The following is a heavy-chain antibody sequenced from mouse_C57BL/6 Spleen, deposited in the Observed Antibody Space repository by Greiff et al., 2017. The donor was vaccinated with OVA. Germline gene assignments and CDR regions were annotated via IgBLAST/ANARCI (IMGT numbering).Heavy chain of an antibody. D-gene: IGHD2-4*01. CDR2: INPSNGGT. J-gene: IGHJ4*01. V-gene: IGHV1-53*01. Sequence: QVQLQQSGTELVKPGASVKLSCKASGYTFTSYWMHWVKQRPGQGLEWIGNINPSNGGTNYNEKFKSKATLTVDKSSSTAYMQLSSLTSEDSAVYYCARWDYDYDVLYAMDYRGQGTSVTVSS. CDR3: ARWDYDYDVLYAMDY. CDR1: GYTFTSYW.